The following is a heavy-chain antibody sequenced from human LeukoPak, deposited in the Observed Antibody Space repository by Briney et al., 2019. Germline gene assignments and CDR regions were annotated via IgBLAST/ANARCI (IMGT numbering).Heavy chain of an antibody. CDR1: GGSISSSSYY. Sequence: SETLSLTCTVSGGSISSSSYYWGWIRQPPGKGPEWIGSIYYSGSTYYNPSLKSRVTISVDTSKNQFSLKLSSVTAADTAVYYCASIAGRKDAFDIWGQGTMVTVSS. J-gene: IGHJ3*02. V-gene: IGHV4-39*01. CDR3: ASIAGRKDAFDI. D-gene: IGHD6-13*01. CDR2: IYYSGST.